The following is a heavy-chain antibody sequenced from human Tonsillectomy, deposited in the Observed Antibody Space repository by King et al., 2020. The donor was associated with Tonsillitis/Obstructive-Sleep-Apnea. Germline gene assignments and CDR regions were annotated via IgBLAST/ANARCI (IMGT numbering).Heavy chain of an antibody. V-gene: IGHV4-39*01. D-gene: IGHD2-15*01. CDR2: IYYSGST. CDR1: GCSLSSTNSY. Sequence: QLQESGPGLVKPSETLSLTCTVSGCSLSSTNSYWGGIRQPPGKGLEWIGTIYYSGSTYYNPSLKSRLTMSVDTSKNHFALEQSYVTAADTAVYYCARHSRWNVVVAAPVWGKGTTVTVSS. CDR3: ARHSRWNVVVAAPV. J-gene: IGHJ6*04.